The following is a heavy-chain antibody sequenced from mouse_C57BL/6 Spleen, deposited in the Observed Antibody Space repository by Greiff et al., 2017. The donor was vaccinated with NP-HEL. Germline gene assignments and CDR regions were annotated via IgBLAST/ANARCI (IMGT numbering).Heavy chain of an antibody. V-gene: IGHV2-2*01. CDR2: IWSGGST. CDR1: GFSLTSYG. J-gene: IGHJ4*01. D-gene: IGHD1-1*01. Sequence: QVQLKESGPGLVQPSQSLSITCTVSGFSLTSYGVHWVRQSPGKGLEWLGVIWSGGSTDYTAAFISRLSISKYNSKRQVFFKMNSLQADDTAIYYCARNGPYYYYCSSYDAMDYWGQGTSVTVSS. CDR3: ARNGPYYYYCSSYDAMDY.